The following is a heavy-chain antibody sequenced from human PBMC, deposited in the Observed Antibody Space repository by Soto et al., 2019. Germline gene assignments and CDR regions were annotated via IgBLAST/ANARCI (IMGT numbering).Heavy chain of an antibody. CDR2: ISGSGGST. CDR3: AKDPHDILTGYPPLDY. CDR1: GFTFSSYA. Sequence: GGSLRLSCAASGFTFSSYAMSWVRQAPGKGLEWVSAISGSGGSTYYADSVKGRFTISRDNSKNTLYLQMNSLRAEDTAVYYCAKDPHDILTGYPPLDYWGQGTLVTVSS. D-gene: IGHD3-9*01. V-gene: IGHV3-23*01. J-gene: IGHJ4*02.